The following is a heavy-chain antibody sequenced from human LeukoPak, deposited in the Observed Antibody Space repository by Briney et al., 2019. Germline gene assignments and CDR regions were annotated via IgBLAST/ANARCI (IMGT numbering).Heavy chain of an antibody. D-gene: IGHD6-13*01. V-gene: IGHV3-7*01. CDR3: AIIPRAAAGPSARSPFHY. CDR1: GFTFSDHA. CDR2: IKQDGSDK. J-gene: IGHJ4*02. Sequence: GGSLRLSCAASGFTFSDHAMHWVRQAPGKGLEWVANIKQDGSDKYYVDSVKGRFTISRDNAKNSLYLQMNSLRAEDTAVYYCAIIPRAAAGPSARSPFHYWGQGTLVTVSS.